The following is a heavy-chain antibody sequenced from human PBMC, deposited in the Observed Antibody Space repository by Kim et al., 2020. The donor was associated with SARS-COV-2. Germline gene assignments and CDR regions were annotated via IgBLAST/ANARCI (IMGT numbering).Heavy chain of an antibody. CDR3: ARVLSSSWYVY. V-gene: IGHV4-34*01. J-gene: IGHJ4*02. D-gene: IGHD6-13*01. CDR2: T. Sequence: TNYDPSRKRRVTISVDTSENQFSLKLSSVTAADTAVYYCARVLSSSWYVYWGQGTLVTVSS.